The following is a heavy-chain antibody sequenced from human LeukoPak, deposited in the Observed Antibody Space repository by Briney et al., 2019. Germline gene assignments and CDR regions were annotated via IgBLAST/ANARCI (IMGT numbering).Heavy chain of an antibody. Sequence: ASVKVSCKASGYTFTSYDINWVRQATGQGLEWMGWMNPNSGNTGYAQKFQGRVTMTRNTSISTAYMELSSLRSEDTAVYYCARRRPYYYGSGSLRGAYNWFDPWGQGTLVTVSS. CDR3: ARRRPYYYGSGSLRGAYNWFDP. CDR1: GYTFTSYD. CDR2: MNPNSGNT. J-gene: IGHJ5*02. D-gene: IGHD3-10*01. V-gene: IGHV1-8*01.